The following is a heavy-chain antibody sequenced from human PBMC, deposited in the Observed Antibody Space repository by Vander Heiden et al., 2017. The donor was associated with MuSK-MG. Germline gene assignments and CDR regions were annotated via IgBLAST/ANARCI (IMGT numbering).Heavy chain of an antibody. D-gene: IGHD6-19*01. Sequence: EVQLVESGGVVVQPGGSLRLSCAASGFTFDDYTMHWVRQAPGKGLEWVSLISWEGGSTYYADSVKGRFTISRDNSKNSLYLQMNSLRTEDTALYYCAKEEGRAVAGETVFDYWGQGTLVTVSS. J-gene: IGHJ4*02. CDR2: ISWEGGST. CDR1: GFTFDDYT. V-gene: IGHV3-43*01. CDR3: AKEEGRAVAGETVFDY.